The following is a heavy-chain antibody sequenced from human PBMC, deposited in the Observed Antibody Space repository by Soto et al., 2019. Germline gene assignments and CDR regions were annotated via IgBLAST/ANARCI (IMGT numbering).Heavy chain of an antibody. J-gene: IGHJ6*03. V-gene: IGHV4-59*01. CDR3: ARGIVVGDYYYYMDV. CDR2: IYYSGST. Sequence: SETLSLTCTVSGGSISSYYWSWIRQPPGKGLEWIGYIYYSGSTNYNPSLKSRVTISVDTSKNQFSLKLSSVTAADTAVYYCARGIVVGDYYYYMDVWGKGTTVTVSS. D-gene: IGHD2-15*01. CDR1: GGSISSYY.